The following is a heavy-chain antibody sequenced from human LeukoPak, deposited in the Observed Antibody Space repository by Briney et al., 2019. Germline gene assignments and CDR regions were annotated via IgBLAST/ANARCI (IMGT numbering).Heavy chain of an antibody. CDR3: AGVGDYYDTNGYSVDAFDI. D-gene: IGHD3-22*01. J-gene: IGHJ3*02. CDR1: GSTFSDHG. CDR2: IRIKPKSCTH. V-gene: IGHV3-72*01. Sequence: SLRPACAASGSTFSDHGIDWGRQAPGNGLEWGGRIRIKPKSCTHENGEPVKDPSSISRDDSKHALYLQMNSLKTEDTAVYDCAGVGDYYDTNGYSVDAFDIWGQGTMVTVSS.